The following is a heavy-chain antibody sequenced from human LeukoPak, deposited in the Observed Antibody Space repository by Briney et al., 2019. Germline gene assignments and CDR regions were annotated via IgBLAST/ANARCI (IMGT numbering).Heavy chain of an antibody. V-gene: IGHV4-39*01. CDR3: ARLPGLYYYMDV. CDR2: IYYSGST. CDR1: GGSISSSSYY. Sequence: PSETLSLTCTVSGGSISSSSYYWGWIRQPPGKGLEWIGSIYYSGSTYYNPSLKSRVTISVDTSKNQFSLKLSSVTAADTAVYYCARLPGLYYYMDVWGKGTTVTVSS. J-gene: IGHJ6*03.